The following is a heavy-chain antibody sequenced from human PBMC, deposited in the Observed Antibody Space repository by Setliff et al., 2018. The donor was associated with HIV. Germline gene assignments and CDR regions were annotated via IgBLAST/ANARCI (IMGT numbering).Heavy chain of an antibody. CDR2: ISSSGSTI. CDR3: ARDYLYYNLYNGSPVYGMDV. Sequence: GSLRLSCAASGFTFSSYEINWVRQAPGKGLEWLSYISSSGSTIYYADSVQGRFTISRDNSKNSLYLQMNSLRVEDTAVYYCARDYLYYNLYNGSPVYGMDVWGQGTTVTVSS. J-gene: IGHJ6*02. CDR1: GFTFSSYE. V-gene: IGHV3-48*03. D-gene: IGHD3-3*01.